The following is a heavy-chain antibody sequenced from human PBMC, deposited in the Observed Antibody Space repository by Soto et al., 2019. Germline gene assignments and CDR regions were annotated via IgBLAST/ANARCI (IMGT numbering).Heavy chain of an antibody. CDR3: AKTGSGTIRDLFDH. D-gene: IGHD3-10*01. CDR1: GFTFSSYA. J-gene: IGHJ4*02. V-gene: IGHV3-23*01. CDR2: ISGSGSNP. Sequence: GGSLRLSCAASGFTFSSYAMSWVRQAPGQGLEWVSAISGSGSNPYYADSVKGRFTISRDNSKNTLYLQMNSLRAEDTALYYCAKTGSGTIRDLFDHWGQGSLVIVSA.